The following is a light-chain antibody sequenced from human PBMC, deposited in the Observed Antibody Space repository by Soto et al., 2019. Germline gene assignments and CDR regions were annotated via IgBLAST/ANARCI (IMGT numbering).Light chain of an antibody. CDR2: GAS. CDR3: QQTYSTPYT. CDR1: QTISNF. Sequence: DIQMTQSPSSLSASVGDRITITCRASQTISNFLYWYHQRPGKAPQLLIFGASSLQSGVPSKFTGSGSGTDSTLTISDLQPEDFATYYFQQTYSTPYTFGQGTNLEIK. V-gene: IGKV1-39*01. J-gene: IGKJ2*01.